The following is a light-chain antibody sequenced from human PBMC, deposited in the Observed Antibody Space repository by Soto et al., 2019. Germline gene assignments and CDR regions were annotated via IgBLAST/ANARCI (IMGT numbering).Light chain of an antibody. V-gene: IGLV2-14*01. CDR3: ISYTSRSTAYV. CDR2: EVT. J-gene: IGLJ1*01. Sequence: QSALTQPASVSGSPGQSITISCTGTSSDVGDYNYVSWYQQHPGKAPKLIIYEVTNRPSGISNRFSGSKSGNTASLTISGLQAEDEADQHCISYTSRSTAYVFGNGTKVT. CDR1: SSDVGDYNY.